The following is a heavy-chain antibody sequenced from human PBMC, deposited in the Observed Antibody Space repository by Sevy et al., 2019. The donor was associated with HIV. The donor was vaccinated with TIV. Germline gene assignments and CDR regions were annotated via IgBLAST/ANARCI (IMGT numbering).Heavy chain of an antibody. Sequence: GGSLRFSCAASGFTFNTYWMHWVRQAPGKGLIWVSRVNTDGTFTTYADSVKGRFTISRDNAKNTVYLQMNSLRVEDTAVYHCARGTRDWAGIDYWGQGTLVTVSS. CDR3: ARGTRDWAGIDY. V-gene: IGHV3-74*01. CDR2: VNTDGTFT. D-gene: IGHD2-8*01. J-gene: IGHJ4*02. CDR1: GFTFNTYW.